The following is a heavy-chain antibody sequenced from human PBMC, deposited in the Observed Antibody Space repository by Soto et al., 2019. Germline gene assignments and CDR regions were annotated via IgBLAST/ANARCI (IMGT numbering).Heavy chain of an antibody. V-gene: IGHV1-46*03. CDR1: GYTFTSDY. CDR3: ARDRGAGSGSYYAFDY. CDR2: INPSGGST. Sequence: ASVKVSCKASGYTFTSDYMHWVRQAPGQGLEWMGIINPSGGSTSYTQKFQGRVTMTRDTSTSTVYMELSSLRSEDTAVYYCARDRGAGSGSYYAFDYWGQGTLVTVSS. D-gene: IGHD3-10*01. J-gene: IGHJ4*02.